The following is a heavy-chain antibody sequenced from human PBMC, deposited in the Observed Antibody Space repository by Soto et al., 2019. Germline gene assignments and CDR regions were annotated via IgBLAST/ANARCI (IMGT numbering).Heavy chain of an antibody. CDR1: GFTFSSYG. CDR3: AKDRIVVVPAARHYYYYMDV. V-gene: IGHV3-30*02. D-gene: IGHD2-2*01. CDR2: IWYDGSNK. Sequence: GGSLRLSCAASGFTFSSYGMHWVRQAPGKGLEWVAVIWYDGSNKYYADSVKGRFTISRDNSKNTLYLQMNSLRAEDTAVYYCAKDRIVVVPAARHYYYYMDVWGKGTTVTVSS. J-gene: IGHJ6*03.